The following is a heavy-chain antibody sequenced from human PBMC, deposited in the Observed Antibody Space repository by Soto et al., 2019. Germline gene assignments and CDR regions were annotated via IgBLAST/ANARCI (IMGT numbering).Heavy chain of an antibody. Sequence: ASVKVSCKASGYTFTSYGISWVRQAPGQGLEWMGWISAYNGNTNYAQKLQGRVTMTTDTSTSTAYMELRSLRSDDTAVYYCARADLGFLEWLLYFDYWGQGTLVTVSS. J-gene: IGHJ4*02. CDR2: ISAYNGNT. CDR1: GYTFTSYG. D-gene: IGHD3-3*01. CDR3: ARADLGFLEWLLYFDY. V-gene: IGHV1-18*01.